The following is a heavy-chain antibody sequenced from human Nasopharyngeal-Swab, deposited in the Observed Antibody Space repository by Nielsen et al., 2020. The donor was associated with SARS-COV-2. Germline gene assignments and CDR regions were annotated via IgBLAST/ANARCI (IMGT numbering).Heavy chain of an antibody. CDR3: ARDPNDAFDI. CDR1: GGSISSGGYY. CDR2: IYYSGST. Sequence: SETLSLTCTVSGGSISSGGYYWSWIRQHPGKGLEWIGYIYYSGSTNYNPSLKSRVTISVDTSKNQFSLKLSSVTAADTAVYYCARDPNDAFDIWGPGPVFPVSS. V-gene: IGHV4-61*08. J-gene: IGHJ3*02.